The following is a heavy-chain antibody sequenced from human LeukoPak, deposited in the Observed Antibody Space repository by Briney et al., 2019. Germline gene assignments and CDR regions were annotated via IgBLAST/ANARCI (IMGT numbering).Heavy chain of an antibody. D-gene: IGHD3-9*01. Sequence: GGSLRLSCAASGFTFSSYGMSWVRQAPGKGLEWVSAISGSGGNTYYADSVKGRFTISRDNSKNTLYLQMNSLRAEDTAVYYCAKTRYFDWLYPFDYWGQGTLVTVSS. CDR2: ISGSGGNT. V-gene: IGHV3-23*01. CDR1: GFTFSSYG. CDR3: AKTRYFDWLYPFDY. J-gene: IGHJ4*02.